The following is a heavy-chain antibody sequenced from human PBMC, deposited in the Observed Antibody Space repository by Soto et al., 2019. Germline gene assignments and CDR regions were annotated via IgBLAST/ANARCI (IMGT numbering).Heavy chain of an antibody. CDR3: ARSMDCSGGSCPPYYYYYGMDV. D-gene: IGHD2-15*01. V-gene: IGHV4-4*07. Sequence: QVQLQESGPGLVKPSETLSLTCTVSGGSISSYYWSWIRQPAGKGLEWIGRIYTSGSTNYNPSLKSRVTMSVDTSKNQFSLKLSSVTAADTAVYYCARSMDCSGGSCPPYYYYYGMDVWGQGTTVTVSS. CDR1: GGSISSYY. J-gene: IGHJ6*02. CDR2: IYTSGST.